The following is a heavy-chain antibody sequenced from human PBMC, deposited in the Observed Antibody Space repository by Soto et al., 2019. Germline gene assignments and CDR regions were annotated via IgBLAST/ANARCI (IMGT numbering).Heavy chain of an antibody. CDR1: GYTFTGYY. CDR3: ARDFHDDYSNYVGWFDP. CDR2: INPNSGGT. V-gene: IGHV1-2*02. Sequence: QVQLVQSGAEVKKPGASVKVSCKASGYTFTGYYMHWVRQAPGQGLEWMGWINPNSGGTNYAQKFQGRVTMTRDTSISTAYMELSRVRSDDTAVYYCARDFHDDYSNYVGWFDPWGQGTLVTVSS. J-gene: IGHJ5*02. D-gene: IGHD4-4*01.